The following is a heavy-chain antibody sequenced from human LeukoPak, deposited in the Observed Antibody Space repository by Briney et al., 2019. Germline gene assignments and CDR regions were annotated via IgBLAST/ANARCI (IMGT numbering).Heavy chain of an antibody. D-gene: IGHD3-22*01. CDR2: INHSGST. CDR1: GGSFSGYY. J-gene: IGHJ4*02. CDR3: ARGPAWGVYDSSIDY. V-gene: IGHV4-34*01. Sequence: SETLSLTCAVYGGSFSGYYWGWIRQPPGKGLEWIGEINHSGSTNYNPSLKSRVTISVDTSKIPFSLKLSSVTAADTAVYYCARGPAWGVYDSSIDYWGQGTLVTVSS.